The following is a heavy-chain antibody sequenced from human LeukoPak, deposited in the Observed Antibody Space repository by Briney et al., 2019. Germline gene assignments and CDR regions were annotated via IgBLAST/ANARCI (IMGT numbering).Heavy chain of an antibody. CDR2: INSDGSST. CDR3: AREARYYGSGSYYDYFDY. CDR1: GFTFSSYW. D-gene: IGHD3-10*01. Sequence: EGSLRLSCAASGFTFSSYWMHWVRQAPGKGLVWVSRINSDGSSTSYADSVKGRFTISRDNAKNTLYLQMNSLRAEDTAVYYCAREARYYGSGSYYDYFDYWGQGTLVTVSS. J-gene: IGHJ4*02. V-gene: IGHV3-74*01.